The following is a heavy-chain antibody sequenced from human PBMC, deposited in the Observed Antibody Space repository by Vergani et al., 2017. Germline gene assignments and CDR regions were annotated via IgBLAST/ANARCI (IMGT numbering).Heavy chain of an antibody. CDR1: GLIFSDYY. D-gene: IGHD5-12*01. Sequence: QVQLVESGGGLVRPGGSVRLSCAASGLIFSDYYLNWIRQAPGKGLEWVSYITKSGSAAYYADSVKGRFTVSRDNVKNSLFLQMNNLRGEDTAVYYCATSQVDQVAVQNDHWGQGTLVTVSS. CDR2: ITKSGSAA. CDR3: ATSQVDQVAVQNDH. V-gene: IGHV3-11*01. J-gene: IGHJ4*02.